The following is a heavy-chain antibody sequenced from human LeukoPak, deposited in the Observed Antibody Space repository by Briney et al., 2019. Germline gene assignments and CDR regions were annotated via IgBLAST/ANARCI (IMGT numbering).Heavy chain of an antibody. V-gene: IGHV4-4*02. Sequence: PSETLSLMCAVSGGSMSSSNGWSRVRQPPGKGLEWIGEIYHSGITYYNPSLKSRVTISIDKSNIQFSLDLSSVTAADTAVYYCARGTRDYYGMDVWGQGTTVTVSS. D-gene: IGHD3-10*01. J-gene: IGHJ6*02. CDR3: ARGTRDYYGMDV. CDR2: IYHSGIT. CDR1: GGSMSSSNG.